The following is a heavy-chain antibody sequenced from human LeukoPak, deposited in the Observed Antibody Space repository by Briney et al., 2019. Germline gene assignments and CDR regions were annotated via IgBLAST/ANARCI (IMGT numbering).Heavy chain of an antibody. V-gene: IGHV4-34*01. D-gene: IGHD3-10*01. CDR3: ARVRVYHYGPVL. Sequence: SETLSLTCAVYGGSFSGYYWSWIRQPPGKGLEWIGEIKHSGSTNYNPSLKSRVAISIDTSKNQFSLKLTSVTAADTAVYYCARVRVYHYGPVLWGQGTLVTVSS. CDR1: GGSFSGYY. CDR2: IKHSGST. J-gene: IGHJ4*02.